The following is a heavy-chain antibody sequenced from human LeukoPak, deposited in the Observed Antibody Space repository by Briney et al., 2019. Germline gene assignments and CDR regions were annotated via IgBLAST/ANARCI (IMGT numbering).Heavy chain of an antibody. D-gene: IGHD6-13*01. Sequence: SVKVSCRASGGTFSSYAISWVRQAPGQGLEWMGGIIPIFGTANYAQKFQGRVTITTDESTSTAYMELSSLRSEDTAVYYCARGASIAAAGTGNWFDPWGQGTLVTVSS. CDR2: IIPIFGTA. CDR1: GGTFSSYA. CDR3: ARGASIAAAGTGNWFDP. V-gene: IGHV1-69*05. J-gene: IGHJ5*02.